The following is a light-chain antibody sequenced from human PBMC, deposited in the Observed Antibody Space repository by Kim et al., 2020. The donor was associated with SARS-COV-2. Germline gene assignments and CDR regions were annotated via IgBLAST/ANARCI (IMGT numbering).Light chain of an antibody. V-gene: IGKV3D-15*01. Sequence: EVVMTQSPATLSVSPGERATLSCRASQSVSTDLAWYQQKSGQAPRLLIYGASTRATGIPARFSGSGSGTEFTLTISGLQSEDLAVYYCQQYKNWPPITCGQGTRLEIK. CDR2: GAS. J-gene: IGKJ5*01. CDR3: QQYKNWPPIT. CDR1: QSVSTD.